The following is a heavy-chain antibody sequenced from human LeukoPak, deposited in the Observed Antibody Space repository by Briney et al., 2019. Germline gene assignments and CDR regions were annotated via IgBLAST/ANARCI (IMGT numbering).Heavy chain of an antibody. CDR3: ARDFGNVHCSGGSCYSSGAFDI. CDR1: GYTFTGYY. D-gene: IGHD2-15*01. Sequence: GASVKVSCKASGYTFTGYYMHWVRQAPGQGLEWMGWINPNSGGTNYAQKFQGRVTMTRDTSISTAYMELSRLRSDDTAVYYCARDFGNVHCSGGSCYSSGAFDIWGQGTMVTVSS. CDR2: INPNSGGT. V-gene: IGHV1-2*02. J-gene: IGHJ3*02.